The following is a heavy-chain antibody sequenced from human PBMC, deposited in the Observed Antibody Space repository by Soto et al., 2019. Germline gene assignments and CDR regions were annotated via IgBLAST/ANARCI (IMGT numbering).Heavy chain of an antibody. CDR2: IYYSGTT. V-gene: IGHV4-39*01. Sequence: LSLTCTVSGGSVSSSSFFWGWIRQSPGKGLEWIGSIYYSGTTYYNPSLKSRVTISVDTSKSQFSLRVSSVTAADTAVYYCGRHPATSETYFYGMDVWGQGTTVTVSS. J-gene: IGHJ6*02. CDR3: GRHPATSETYFYGMDV. CDR1: GGSVSSSSFF.